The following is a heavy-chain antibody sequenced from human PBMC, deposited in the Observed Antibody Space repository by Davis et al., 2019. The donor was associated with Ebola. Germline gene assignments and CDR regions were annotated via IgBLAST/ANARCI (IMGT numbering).Heavy chain of an antibody. CDR2: IDPSDSYT. CDR1: GYSFTSYW. J-gene: IGHJ4*02. CDR3: ARLEDTVTRWGDY. Sequence: GESLKISCKGSGYSFTSYWISWVRQMPGKGLEWMGRIDPSDSYTNYSPSFQGHVTISADKSSTAYLHWSSLKASDTAIYYCARLEDTVTRWGDYWGQGTQVTV. D-gene: IGHD4-17*01. V-gene: IGHV5-10-1*01.